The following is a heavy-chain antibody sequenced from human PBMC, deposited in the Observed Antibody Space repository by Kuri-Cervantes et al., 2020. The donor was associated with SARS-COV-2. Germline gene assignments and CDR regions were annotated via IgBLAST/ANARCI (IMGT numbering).Heavy chain of an antibody. CDR1: GYSISSGYY. CDR3: ARIVGNDAFDI. J-gene: IGHJ3*02. Sequence: GSLRLSCAVSGYSISSGYYWGWIRQPPGKGLEWTGSIYHSGSTYYNPSLKSRVTISVDTSKNQFSLKLSSVTAADTAVYYCARIVGNDAFDIWGQGTMVTVSS. V-gene: IGHV4-38-2*01. D-gene: IGHD2-21*01. CDR2: IYHSGST.